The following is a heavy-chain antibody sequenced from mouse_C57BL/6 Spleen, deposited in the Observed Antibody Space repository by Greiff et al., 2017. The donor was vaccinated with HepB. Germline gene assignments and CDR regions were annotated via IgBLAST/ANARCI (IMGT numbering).Heavy chain of an antibody. D-gene: IGHD1-1*01. CDR3: YYYGSGYWYFDV. CDR1: GYTFTSYW. CDR2: IYPGNSDT. V-gene: IGHV1-5*01. Sequence: EVQLQQSGTVLARPGASVKMSCKTSGYTFTSYWMHWVKQRPGQGLEWIGAIYPGNSDTSYNQKFKGKAKLTAVTSASTAYMELSSLTNEDSAVYYCYYYGSGYWYFDVWGTGTTVTVSS. J-gene: IGHJ1*03.